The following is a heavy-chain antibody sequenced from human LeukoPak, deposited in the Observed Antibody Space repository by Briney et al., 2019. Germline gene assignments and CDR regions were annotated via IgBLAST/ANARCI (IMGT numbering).Heavy chain of an antibody. Sequence: GWSLRLSCAASRFTFSSYWMHWVRQAPGKGLVWVSRIHSDGRSTIYADSVKGRITSSRDNANNRLYLQMNRLRAEDTAVYYCARGGAGPVPFDYWGQGTLVTVSS. CDR3: ARGGAGPVPFDY. CDR1: RFTFSSYW. V-gene: IGHV3-74*01. J-gene: IGHJ4*02. CDR2: IHSDGRST. D-gene: IGHD6-19*01.